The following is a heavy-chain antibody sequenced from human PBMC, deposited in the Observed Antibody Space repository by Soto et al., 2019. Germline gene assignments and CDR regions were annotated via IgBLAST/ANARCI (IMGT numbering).Heavy chain of an antibody. J-gene: IGHJ6*02. CDR3: ARERYSYGYYYYYGMDV. D-gene: IGHD5-18*01. V-gene: IGHV3-30-3*01. CDR2: ILYDGSNK. CDR1: GFTFSSYA. Sequence: PGGSLRLSCAASGFTFSSYAMHWVRQAPGKGLEWVAVILYDGSNKFFADSVKGRFTISRDNSKNTLYLQMNSLRAEDTVVYYCARERYSYGYYYYYGMDVWGQGTTVTVSS.